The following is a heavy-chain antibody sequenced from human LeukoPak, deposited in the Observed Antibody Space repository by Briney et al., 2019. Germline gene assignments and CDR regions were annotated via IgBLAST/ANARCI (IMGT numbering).Heavy chain of an antibody. CDR1: GTSITPYS. V-gene: IGHV4-4*09. D-gene: IGHD3-10*01. CDR3: GHPHQHPSPKRRVTMSIDASKHQFSLRLSSLTAADTALYYCAGHRAEMATITDDPFDM. J-gene: IGHJ3*02. Sequence: PSETLSLTCSVSGTSITPYSWSWIRQPPARPLEGIGYFYTRGNTHHNPSLKTRLTISIDASNNQFPLRVPSIPPAHTPVYHCGHPHQHPSPKRRVTMSIDASKHQFSLRLSSLTAADTALYYCAGHRAEMATITDDPFDMWGQGTMVTVSS. CDR2: FYTRGNT.